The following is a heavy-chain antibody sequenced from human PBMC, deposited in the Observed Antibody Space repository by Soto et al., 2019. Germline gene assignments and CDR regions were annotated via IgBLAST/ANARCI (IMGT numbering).Heavy chain of an antibody. CDR3: EREPIYFDY. CDR2: ISAYNCNT. CDR1: GYTFTSYG. Sequence: QVQLVQSGAEVKKPGSSVKVSCKASGYTFTSYGISWVRQAPGQGLEWMGWISAYNCNTKYAQKLQGRVPMTTDTTPRTAYMELRSLRYDETAVYYCEREPIYFDYWGQGTLVTVSS. J-gene: IGHJ4*02. V-gene: IGHV1-18*01.